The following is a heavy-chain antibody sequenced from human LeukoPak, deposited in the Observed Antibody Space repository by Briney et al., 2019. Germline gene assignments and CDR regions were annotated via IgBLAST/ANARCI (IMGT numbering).Heavy chain of an antibody. V-gene: IGHV4-4*02. J-gene: IGHJ6*02. CDR3: ARQKWEQQGREYYFNGLDV. CDR1: IGSISSSKW. D-gene: IGHD1/OR15-1a*01. CDR2: FYLYGTT. Sequence: PSETLSLTCSVSIGSISSSKWWSWVRQSPVKGLEWLGEFYLYGTTNYNPSFTSRVTMSVDRSRNQFSLKLTSVTAADTAVYYCARQKWEQQGREYYFNGLDVWGPGTTVIVSS.